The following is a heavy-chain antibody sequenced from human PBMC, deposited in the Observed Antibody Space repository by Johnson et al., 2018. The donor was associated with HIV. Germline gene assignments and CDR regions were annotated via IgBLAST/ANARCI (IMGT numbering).Heavy chain of an antibody. CDR1: GFTFSSYA. J-gene: IGHJ3*02. Sequence: VQLVESGGELVQPGGSLRLSCAASGFTFSSYAMHWVRQATGKGLEWVSAIGTAGDTSYPGSVKGRFTISRDDSKNTLYLQMNSLKTEDTAVYYCTTVGIAVAGALPIWGQGTMVTVSS. V-gene: IGHV3-13*01. CDR2: IGTAGDT. D-gene: IGHD6-19*01. CDR3: TTVGIAVAGALPI.